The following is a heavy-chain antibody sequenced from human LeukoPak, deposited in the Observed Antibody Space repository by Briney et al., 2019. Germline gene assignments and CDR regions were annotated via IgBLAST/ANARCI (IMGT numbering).Heavy chain of an antibody. CDR1: GYTFTNYA. J-gene: IGHJ3*01. Sequence: GASVTVSFKASGYTFTNYAISWVGQAPGQGGEGMGGIIPIFGTANYAQKFQGRVTITADKSTSTAYMELSSVTAADTALYYCARQVATKGEWAFDVWGQGTMVTASS. CDR2: IIPIFGTA. V-gene: IGHV1-69*06. D-gene: IGHD5-12*01. CDR3: ARQVATKGEWAFDV.